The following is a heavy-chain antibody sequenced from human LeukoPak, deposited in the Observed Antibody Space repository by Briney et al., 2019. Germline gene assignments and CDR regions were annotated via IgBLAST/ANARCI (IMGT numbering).Heavy chain of an antibody. CDR3: ARGRGLLEWLTSLEFGMDL. Sequence: GGSLRLSCAASGFTFSNYSMIWVRQAPGQGLEWVSSISSSSTYIYYADSVKGRFTISRDNAKNSLYLQMNSLRAEDTAVYFCARGRGLLEWLTSLEFGMDLWGQGTAVTVSS. J-gene: IGHJ6*02. CDR1: GFTFSNYS. V-gene: IGHV3-21*01. CDR2: ISSSSTYI. D-gene: IGHD3-3*01.